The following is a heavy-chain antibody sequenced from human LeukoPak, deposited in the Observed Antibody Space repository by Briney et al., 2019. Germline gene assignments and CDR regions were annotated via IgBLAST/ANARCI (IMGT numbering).Heavy chain of an antibody. D-gene: IGHD4-17*01. CDR2: FNWNSGSS. CDR3: AKDLGYGDYGYYYYYGMDV. V-gene: IGHV3-9*01. CDR1: GFTFCDHA. Sequence: GRSLRLSCAASGFTFCDHAMHWVRQAPGKGLEWVSGFNWNSGSSAYADSVKGRFTISRDNAKNSLYLQMNSLRAEDTAVYYCAKDLGYGDYGYYYYYGMDVWGQGTTVTVSS. J-gene: IGHJ6*02.